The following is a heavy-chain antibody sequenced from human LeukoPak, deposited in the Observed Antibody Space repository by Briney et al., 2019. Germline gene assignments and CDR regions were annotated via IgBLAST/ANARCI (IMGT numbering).Heavy chain of an antibody. J-gene: IGHJ4*02. Sequence: ASLKVSCKASGYTFTDYYMHWVRQAPGQGLEWMGWINPNSGGTNYAQKFYARVTMTRDTSISTAYMELSGLRSDDTAVFYCARSPDILTGENFDYWGQGTLVTVSS. CDR3: ARSPDILTGENFDY. D-gene: IGHD3-9*01. CDR2: INPNSGGT. V-gene: IGHV1-2*02. CDR1: GYTFTDYY.